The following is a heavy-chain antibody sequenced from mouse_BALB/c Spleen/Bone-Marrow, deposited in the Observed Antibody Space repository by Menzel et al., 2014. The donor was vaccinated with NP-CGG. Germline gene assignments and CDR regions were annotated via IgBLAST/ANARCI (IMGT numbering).Heavy chain of an antibody. CDR3: ARPGTYYGNYYYAMD. V-gene: IGHV1-26*01. CDR2: INPYNGGT. D-gene: IGHD2-10*01. J-gene: IGHJ4*01. Sequence: QMQGSGPELVKPGASMKICCTDSGYSFTGNNMHWVKQNHGTNLEWVGLINPYNGGTTYNQQLKGKSPLPVEKSSSPCYMKLLSLASEDSAFYYCARPGTYYGNYYYAMD. CDR1: GYSFTGNN.